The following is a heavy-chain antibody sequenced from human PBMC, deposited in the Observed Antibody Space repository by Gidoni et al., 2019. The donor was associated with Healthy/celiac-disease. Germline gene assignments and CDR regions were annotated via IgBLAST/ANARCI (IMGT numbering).Heavy chain of an antibody. Sequence: GKGLEWIGEIYHSGSTNYNPSLKSRVTISVDKSKNQFSLKLSSVTAADTAVYYCARDRSGGDLPNYNYYGMDVWGQGTTVTVSS. CDR2: IYHSGST. J-gene: IGHJ6*02. V-gene: IGHV4-4*02. D-gene: IGHD3-10*01. CDR3: ARDRSGGDLPNYNYYGMDV.